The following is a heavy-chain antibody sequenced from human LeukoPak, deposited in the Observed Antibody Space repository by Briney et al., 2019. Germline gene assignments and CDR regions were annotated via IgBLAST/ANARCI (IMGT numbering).Heavy chain of an antibody. Sequence: GASVKVSCKASGYTFTSYGISWVRQAPGQGLEWMGWISIYNGNTDYAQKLRGRVTMTTGTSTSTAYLELRGLRSDDTAVYYCARITYDFWSGYYMPDDPWGQGTLVTVSS. CDR3: ARITYDFWSGYYMPDDP. V-gene: IGHV1-18*01. J-gene: IGHJ5*02. CDR2: ISIYNGNT. D-gene: IGHD3-3*01. CDR1: GYTFTSYG.